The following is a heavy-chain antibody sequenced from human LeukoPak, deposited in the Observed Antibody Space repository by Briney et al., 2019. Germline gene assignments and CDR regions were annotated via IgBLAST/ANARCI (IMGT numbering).Heavy chain of an antibody. J-gene: IGHJ3*02. CDR3: AKVEYGTTGAFDI. CDR2: ISGSGGST. Sequence: GGSLRLSCAASGFTFSSYAMSWVRQAPGKGLEWFSAISGSGGSTYYADSVKGRFTISRDNSKNTLYLQMNSLRAEDTAVYYCAKVEYGTTGAFDIWGQGTMVTVSS. CDR1: GFTFSSYA. V-gene: IGHV3-23*01. D-gene: IGHD1-1*01.